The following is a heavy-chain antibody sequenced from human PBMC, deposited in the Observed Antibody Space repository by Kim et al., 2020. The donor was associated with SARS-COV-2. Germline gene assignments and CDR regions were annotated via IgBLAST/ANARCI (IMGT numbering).Heavy chain of an antibody. D-gene: IGHD4-4*01. Sequence: ASVKVSCKASGYTFTSYDINWVRQATGQGLDWMGWMNPNSVNTGYAQKFQGRVTMTRNTSISTAYMELSSLRSEDTAVYYCARSVSSGVSLTSVVRNRKYCFDYWGQGTLVTVSS. CDR3: ARSVSSGVSLTSVVRNRKYCFDY. CDR1: GYTFTSYD. J-gene: IGHJ4*02. V-gene: IGHV1-8*01. CDR2: MNPNSVNT.